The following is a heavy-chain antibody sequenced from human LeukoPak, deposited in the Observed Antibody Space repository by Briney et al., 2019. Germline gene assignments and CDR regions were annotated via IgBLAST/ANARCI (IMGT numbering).Heavy chain of an antibody. CDR2: MNPNSGNT. CDR3: ATEFIRYYDILTGYYTMGY. V-gene: IGHV1-8*03. J-gene: IGHJ4*02. CDR1: GYTFTSYD. Sequence: ASVKVSCKASGYTFTSYDINWVRQATGQGLEWMGWMNPNSGNTGYAQKFQGRVTITRNTSISTAYMELSSLRSEDTAVYYCATEFIRYYDILTGYYTMGYWGQGTLVTVSS. D-gene: IGHD3-9*01.